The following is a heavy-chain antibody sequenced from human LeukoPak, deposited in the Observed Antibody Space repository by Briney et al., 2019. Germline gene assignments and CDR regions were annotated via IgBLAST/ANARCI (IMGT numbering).Heavy chain of an antibody. D-gene: IGHD3-3*01. CDR3: AREPDDYYYYMDV. Sequence: PSETLSLTCTVSGGSISSYYWSWIRQPAGKGLEWIGRIYTSGSTNYNPSLKSRVTISVDKSKNQFSLKLSSVTAADTAVHYCAREPDDYYYYMDVWGKGTTVTVSS. V-gene: IGHV4-4*07. CDR2: IYTSGST. CDR1: GGSISSYY. J-gene: IGHJ6*03.